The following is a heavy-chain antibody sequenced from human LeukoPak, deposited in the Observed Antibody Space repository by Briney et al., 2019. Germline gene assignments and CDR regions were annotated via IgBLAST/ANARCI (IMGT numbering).Heavy chain of an antibody. V-gene: IGHV3-23*01. CDR2: ISGSGGST. CDR3: AKDHANTPVVTN. Sequence: PGGSLRLSCAASGFTFSSYAMSWVRQAPGKGLEWVSAISGSGGSTYYADSVKGRFTISRDNSKNTVDLQMNNLRAEDTAIYYCAKDHANTPVVTNWGQGILVSVSS. CDR1: GFTFSSYA. J-gene: IGHJ4*02. D-gene: IGHD2-21*02.